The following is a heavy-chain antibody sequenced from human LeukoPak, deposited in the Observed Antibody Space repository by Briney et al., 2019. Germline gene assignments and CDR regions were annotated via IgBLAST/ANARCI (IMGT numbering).Heavy chain of an antibody. V-gene: IGHV3-33*01. D-gene: IGHD3-22*01. CDR3: ARDHKRAYYYDSSGYYFDY. CDR2: IWYDGSNK. CDR1: GFTFRNFG. J-gene: IGHJ4*02. Sequence: GGSLRLSCAASGFTFRNFGMHWVRQAPGKGLEWGAIIWYDGSNKYYADSVKGRFTISRDNSKNTLYLQMNSLRAEDTAVYYCARDHKRAYYYDSSGYYFDYWGQGTLVTVSS.